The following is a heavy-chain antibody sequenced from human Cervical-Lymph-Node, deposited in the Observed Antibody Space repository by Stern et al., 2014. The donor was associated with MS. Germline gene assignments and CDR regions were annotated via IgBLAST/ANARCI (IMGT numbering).Heavy chain of an antibody. J-gene: IGHJ6*02. Sequence: QVQLVQSGAEVKKPGASVKVSCKASGYTFTSYGISWVRQSPGQGLEWMGWISAYNGNTNYAQKLQGRVTMPTDTSTSTAYMELRSLRSDDTAVYYCARDWYYYDSSGPGVYYGMDVWGQGTTVTVSS. CDR1: GYTFTSYG. D-gene: IGHD3-22*01. CDR2: ISAYNGNT. CDR3: ARDWYYYDSSGPGVYYGMDV. V-gene: IGHV1-18*01.